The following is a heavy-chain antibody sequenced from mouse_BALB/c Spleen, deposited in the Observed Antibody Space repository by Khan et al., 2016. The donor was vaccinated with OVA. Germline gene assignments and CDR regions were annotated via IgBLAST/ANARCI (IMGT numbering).Heavy chain of an antibody. D-gene: IGHD4-1*01. V-gene: IGHV5-6*01. J-gene: IGHJ3*01. CDR3: TSHLTGSFAY. CDR1: GFTFRNYG. Sequence: EVELVESGGDLVKPGGSLKLSCAASGFTFRNYGMSWVRQTPEKRLEWVATISSDGTYTYYPDSVKGRFTISRNNAKNTLYLQMSSLKSEDTAMYYCTSHLTGSFAYWGPGTLVTFSA. CDR2: ISSDGTYT.